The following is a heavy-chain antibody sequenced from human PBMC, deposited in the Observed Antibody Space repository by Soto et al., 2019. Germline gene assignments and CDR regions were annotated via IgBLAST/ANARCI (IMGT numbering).Heavy chain of an antibody. D-gene: IGHD2-2*02. Sequence: SETLSLTCAVYGGSFSGYYWSWIRQPPGKGLEWIGEINHSGSTNYNPSLKSRVTISVDTSKNQFSLKLSSVTAADTAVYYCARGPNVRPDAILYYYYGMDVWGQGNKVTVSS. CDR1: GGSFSGYY. J-gene: IGHJ6*02. CDR2: INHSGST. V-gene: IGHV4-34*01. CDR3: ARGPNVRPDAILYYYYGMDV.